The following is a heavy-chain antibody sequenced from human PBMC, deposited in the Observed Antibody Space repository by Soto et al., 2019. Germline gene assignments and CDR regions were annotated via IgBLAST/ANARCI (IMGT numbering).Heavy chain of an antibody. V-gene: IGHV3-30*18. Sequence: QVQLVESGGGVVQPGTSLRLSCAASGFPFNNYAMHWVRQRPGKGLDWVAVISYDGSNSYYSDSVKGRFTVSRERSKTTLSLQMNSLRVEDTAVYYCAKGILSATFAPYAMDVWGQGTTVTVSS. CDR2: ISYDGSNS. CDR3: AKGILSATFAPYAMDV. CDR1: GFPFNNYA. D-gene: IGHD3-16*01. J-gene: IGHJ6*02.